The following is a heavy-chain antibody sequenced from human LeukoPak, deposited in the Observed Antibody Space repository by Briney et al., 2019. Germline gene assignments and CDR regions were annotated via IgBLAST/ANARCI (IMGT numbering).Heavy chain of an antibody. D-gene: IGHD3-22*01. V-gene: IGHV3-30*18. J-gene: IGHJ4*02. CDR1: GFNFRSYA. CDR2: ISHDGNNN. CDR3: AKDRNRYYDSSGYYNDH. Sequence: GGSLRLSCATSGFNFRSYAMHWVRQAPGKGLEWVAVISHDGNNNYYADSVKGRFTISRDNSKSTLYLQMNSLRAEDTAVFYCAKDRNRYYDSSGYYNDHWGQGTLVTVSS.